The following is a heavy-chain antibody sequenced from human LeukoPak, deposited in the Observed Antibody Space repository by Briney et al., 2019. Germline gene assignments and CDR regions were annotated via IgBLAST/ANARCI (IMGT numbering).Heavy chain of an antibody. CDR3: ARVFGYDYYGSGSYYPRDYFDY. D-gene: IGHD3-10*01. J-gene: IGHJ4*02. Sequence: SETLSLTCAVYGGSFSGYYWSWIRQPPGKGLEWIGEINHSGSTNYNPSLKSRVTISVETSKNQFSLMLSSVTAADTAVYYCARVFGYDYYGSGSYYPRDYFDYWGQGTLVTVSS. CDR2: INHSGST. CDR1: GGSFSGYY. V-gene: IGHV4-34*01.